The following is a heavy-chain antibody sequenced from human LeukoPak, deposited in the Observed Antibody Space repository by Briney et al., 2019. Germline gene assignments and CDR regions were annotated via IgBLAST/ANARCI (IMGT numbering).Heavy chain of an antibody. V-gene: IGHV4-59*01. CDR3: ARTLYYCDSSGVQYYFDY. CDR1: GFTFSSYW. Sequence: PGGSLRLSCAASGFTFSSYWMSWVRQAPGKGLEWIGYIYYSGSTNYNPSLKSRVTISVDTSKNQFSLKLSSVTAADTAVYYCARTLYYCDSSGVQYYFDYWGQGTLVTVSS. J-gene: IGHJ4*02. D-gene: IGHD3-22*01. CDR2: IYYSGST.